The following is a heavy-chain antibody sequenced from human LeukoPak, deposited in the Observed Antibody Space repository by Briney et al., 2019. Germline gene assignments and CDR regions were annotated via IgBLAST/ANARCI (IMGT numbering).Heavy chain of an antibody. Sequence: GGALRISCAASGFTFSDYYMSWIRPAPGKGLEWVSYISSSGSTIYYADSVKGRFTISRDNAKNSLYLQMNSLRAEDTAVYYCATCRCPEAAFQHWGQGTLVTVSS. CDR2: ISSSGSTI. V-gene: IGHV3-11*04. CDR1: GFTFSDYY. CDR3: ATCRCPEAAFQH. D-gene: IGHD6-19*01. J-gene: IGHJ1*01.